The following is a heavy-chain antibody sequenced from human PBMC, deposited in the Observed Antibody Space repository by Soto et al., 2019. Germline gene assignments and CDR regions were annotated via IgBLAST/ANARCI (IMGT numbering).Heavy chain of an antibody. CDR2: IIPILGIA. Sequence: QVQLVQSGAEVKKPGSSVKVSCKASGGTFSSYTISWVRQAPGQGLEWMGRIIPILGIANYAQKFQGRVTITADKATSKAYMELSSLRSEETAVYYGTRVRTAPNGYFDLWGRGTLVTVSS. V-gene: IGHV1-69*02. D-gene: IGHD7-27*01. CDR1: GGTFSSYT. CDR3: TRVRTAPNGYFDL. J-gene: IGHJ2*01.